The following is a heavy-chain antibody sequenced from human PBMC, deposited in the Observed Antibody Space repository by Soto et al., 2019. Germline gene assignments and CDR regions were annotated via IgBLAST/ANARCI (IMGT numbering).Heavy chain of an antibody. D-gene: IGHD3-10*01. CDR1: GITFSNYA. J-gene: IGHJ4*02. CDR3: DFSRLGELWVPFDY. V-gene: IGHV3-23*01. Sequence: EVQLLESGGGLVQPGGSLRLSCAASGITFSNYAMSWVRQAPGKGLEWVSAISGSGGITYYADSVKGRFTISRDNSKNTLYLHMNSLRAEDTAAYYCDFSRLGELWVPFDYWGQGTLDTVSS. CDR2: ISGSGGIT.